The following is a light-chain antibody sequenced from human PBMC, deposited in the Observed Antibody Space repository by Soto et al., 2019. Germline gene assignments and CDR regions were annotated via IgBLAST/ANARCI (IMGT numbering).Light chain of an antibody. J-gene: IGKJ1*01. V-gene: IGKV1-39*01. CDR3: QQSYSTPRT. CDR2: SAS. Sequence: DIQMTQSPSSLSASVGDRVTITCRASQSMSSSYLNWYQQKPGEAPKLLIYSASSLQSGVPSRFSGSGSGTDFTLTISSLQPEDFATYYCQQSYSTPRTFGQGTKVDIK. CDR1: QSMSSSY.